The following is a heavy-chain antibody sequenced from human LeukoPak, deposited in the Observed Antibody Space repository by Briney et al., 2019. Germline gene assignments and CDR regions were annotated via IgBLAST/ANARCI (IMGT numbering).Heavy chain of an antibody. D-gene: IGHD2-2*01. CDR3: ARHCSSTSCLDY. CDR2: IKQDGSEK. Sequence: GXXLRLSXAASGFTFSSYWMSWVRQAPGKGLEWVANIKQDGSEKYYVDSVKGRFTISRDNAKNSLYLQMNSLRAEDTAVYYCARHCSSTSCLDYWGQGTLVTVSS. V-gene: IGHV3-7*01. J-gene: IGHJ4*02. CDR1: GFTFSSYW.